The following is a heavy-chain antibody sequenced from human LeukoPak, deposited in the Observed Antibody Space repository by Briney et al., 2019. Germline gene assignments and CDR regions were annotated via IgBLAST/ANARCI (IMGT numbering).Heavy chain of an antibody. J-gene: IGHJ6*02. V-gene: IGHV3-23*01. CDR2: VSGSGGST. CDR1: GFTFSSYA. D-gene: IGHD3-10*01. CDR3: AKVYGSGSYYGWYYYYGMDV. Sequence: GGSLRLSCAASGFTFSSYAMSWVRQAPGKGLEWVSTVSGSGGSTYYADSVKGRFTISRDNCKNTLYLQMNSLRAEDTAVYYCAKVYGSGSYYGWYYYYGMDVWGQGTTVTVSS.